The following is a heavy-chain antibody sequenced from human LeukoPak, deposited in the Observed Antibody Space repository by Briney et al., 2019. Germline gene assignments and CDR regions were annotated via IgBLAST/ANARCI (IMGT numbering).Heavy chain of an antibody. Sequence: ASVKVSRKASGYTFTGYHMHWVRQAPGQGLEWMGWINPDSGATNYAQKFQGRVTMTRDTSISTSYMELNRLRSDDTAVYYCAREGQQRERGVFDYWGQGTLVTVSS. CDR1: GYTFTGYH. CDR2: INPDSGAT. J-gene: IGHJ4*02. D-gene: IGHD1-1*01. CDR3: AREGQQRERGVFDY. V-gene: IGHV1-2*02.